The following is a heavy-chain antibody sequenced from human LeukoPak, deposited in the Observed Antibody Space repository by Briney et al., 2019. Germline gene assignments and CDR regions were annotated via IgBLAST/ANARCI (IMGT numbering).Heavy chain of an antibody. CDR3: TTGAPRAYTGSYSNC. V-gene: IGHV3-15*01. J-gene: IGHJ4*02. Sequence: PGGTLRLSCAASGFTFSNAWMSWVRQAPGKGLEWVGRIKSKTDGGTADYAAPVKGRFTISRDDSQNTLYLQMNSLKPADTAVYYCTTGAPRAYTGSYSNCWGQGTLVTVSS. CDR1: GFTFSNAW. D-gene: IGHD1-26*01. CDR2: IKSKTDGGTA.